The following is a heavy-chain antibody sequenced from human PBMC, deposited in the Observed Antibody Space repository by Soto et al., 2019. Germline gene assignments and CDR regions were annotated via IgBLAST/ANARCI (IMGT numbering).Heavy chain of an antibody. Sequence: SETLSLTCTVSGGSISSGGYYWSWIRQHPGKGLEWIGYIYYSGSTYYNPSLKSRVTISADTSKNQFSLKLSSVTAADTAVYYCARGALARSGWYYHFDYWGQGTLVTVSS. CDR3: ARGALARSGWYYHFDY. J-gene: IGHJ4*02. CDR1: GGSISSGGYY. V-gene: IGHV4-31*03. D-gene: IGHD6-19*01. CDR2: IYYSGST.